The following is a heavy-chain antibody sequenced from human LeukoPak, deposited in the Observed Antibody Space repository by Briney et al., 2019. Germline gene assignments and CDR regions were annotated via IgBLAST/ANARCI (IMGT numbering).Heavy chain of an antibody. Sequence: ASEKVSCKASGYTFTSYYMHWVRQAPGQGLEWMGIINPSGGTTIYAQKFQGRVTMTRDSSTSTVYMELSSLRSEDTAVYYCARCDHFEVAATRDWYFSLWGRGTLVTVSS. J-gene: IGHJ2*01. CDR1: GYTFTSYY. D-gene: IGHD2-15*01. CDR3: ARCDHFEVAATRDWYFSL. V-gene: IGHV1-46*01. CDR2: INPSGGTT.